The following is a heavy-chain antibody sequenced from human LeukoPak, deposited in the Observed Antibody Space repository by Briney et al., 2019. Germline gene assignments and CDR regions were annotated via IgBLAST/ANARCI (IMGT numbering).Heavy chain of an antibody. CDR3: AKATGNLGN. CDR2: ISSSGSTI. D-gene: IGHD1-1*01. CDR1: GFTFSSYE. J-gene: IGHJ4*02. Sequence: GGSLRLSCAASGFTFSSYEMNWVRQAPGKGLEWVSYISSSGSTIYYADSVKGRFTISRDNSKNTLYLQMNSLTAEDMAIYYCAKATGNLGNWGQGTLVTVSS. V-gene: IGHV3-48*03.